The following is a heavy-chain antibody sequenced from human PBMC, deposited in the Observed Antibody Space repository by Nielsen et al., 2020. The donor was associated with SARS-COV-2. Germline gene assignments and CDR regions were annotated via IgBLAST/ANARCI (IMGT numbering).Heavy chain of an antibody. J-gene: IGHJ6*02. Sequence: SVKVSCKASGGTFSSYAISWVRQAPGQGLEWMGRIIPIFGTANYAQKFQGRVTITADKSTSTAYMELSSLRSEDTAVYYCARSDFWSGLFYGMDVWGQGTTVTVS. CDR1: GGTFSSYA. CDR2: IIPIFGTA. V-gene: IGHV1-69*06. D-gene: IGHD3-3*01. CDR3: ARSDFWSGLFYGMDV.